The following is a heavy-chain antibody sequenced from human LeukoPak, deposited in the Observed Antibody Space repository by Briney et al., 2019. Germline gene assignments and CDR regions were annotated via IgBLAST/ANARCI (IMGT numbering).Heavy chain of an antibody. V-gene: IGHV3-21*01. J-gene: IGHJ3*02. CDR3: ARERNYRQGAFDI. Sequence: NPGGSLRLSCAASGFTLSNYEMNWVRQAPGKGLEWVSSISSSSSYIYYADSVKGRFTISRDNAKNSLYLQMNSLRAEDTAVYYCARERNYRQGAFDIWGQGTMVTVSS. D-gene: IGHD1-7*01. CDR1: GFTLSNYE. CDR2: ISSSSSYI.